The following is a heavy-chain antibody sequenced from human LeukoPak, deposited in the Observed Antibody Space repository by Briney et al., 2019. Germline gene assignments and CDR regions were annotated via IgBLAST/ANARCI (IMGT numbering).Heavy chain of an antibody. J-gene: IGHJ5*02. Sequence: GGSLRLSCAASGFTFSSYVFHWVRQAPGKGLEWVAVISSDGSNTYYADSVKGRFTISRDNSKNMLYLQMNSLRAEDTAVYYCARDPIQPPPWGQGTLVTVSS. CDR3: ARDPIQPPP. D-gene: IGHD5-18*01. CDR1: GFTFSSYV. CDR2: ISSDGSNT. V-gene: IGHV3-30-3*01.